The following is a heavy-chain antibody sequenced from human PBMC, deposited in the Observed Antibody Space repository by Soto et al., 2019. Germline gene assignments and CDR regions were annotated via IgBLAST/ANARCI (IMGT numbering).Heavy chain of an antibody. D-gene: IGHD3-10*02. J-gene: IGHJ5*02. CDR2: INAGNGNT. Sequence: QGHLVQSGAEVKKPGASVKVSCKASGYIFNNHAMHWVRQAPGQRLEWMGWINAGNGNTYYSQNFKDRVTFTRXTXAXXVFMELTSLTSGDTAVYYCARDQSGIGYYVDWFDPWGQGTLVTVSS. CDR3: ARDQSGIGYYVDWFDP. CDR1: GYIFNNHA. V-gene: IGHV1-3*01.